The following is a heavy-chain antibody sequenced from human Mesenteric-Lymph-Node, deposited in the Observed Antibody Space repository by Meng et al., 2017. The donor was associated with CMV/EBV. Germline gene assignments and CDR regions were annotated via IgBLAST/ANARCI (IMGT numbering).Heavy chain of an antibody. D-gene: IGHD1-26*01. V-gene: IGHV3-74*01. J-gene: IGHJ4*02. Sequence: SLRLSCEASGFTVSSHYMHWVRQAPGKGLVWVSRIRSDGKQVDYADSVKGRFIGSRDNVKNTVYLQMNSLRAEDSAVYYCLPSGRNSYWGQGTLVTVSS. CDR1: GFTVSSHY. CDR3: LPSGRNSY. CDR2: IRSDGKQV.